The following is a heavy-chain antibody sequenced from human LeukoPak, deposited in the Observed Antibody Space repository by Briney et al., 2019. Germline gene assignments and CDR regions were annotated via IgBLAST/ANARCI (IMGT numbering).Heavy chain of an antibody. CDR3: ARGKRITIFGVVIYRAFDI. Sequence: SVKVSCKASGGTFSSYAISWVRQAPGQGLEWVGGIIPIFGTANYAQKFQGRVTITADESTSTAYMELSSLRSEDTAVYYCARGKRITIFGVVIYRAFDIWGQGTMVTVSS. CDR1: GGTFSSYA. J-gene: IGHJ3*02. D-gene: IGHD3-3*01. CDR2: IIPIFGTA. V-gene: IGHV1-69*01.